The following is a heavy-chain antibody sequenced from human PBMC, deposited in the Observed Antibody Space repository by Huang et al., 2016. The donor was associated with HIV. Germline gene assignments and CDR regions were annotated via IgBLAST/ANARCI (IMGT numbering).Heavy chain of an antibody. J-gene: IGHJ4*02. CDR2: ISCFNGNT. D-gene: IGHD6-19*01. V-gene: IGHV1-18*01. Sequence: QVQLVQSGPEVQKPGASVRVSCKASGYTFTNYGITWVRQAPGQGLEWLGWISCFNGNTNYTQKLQGRVTMTTDTSTTTAYMELRSLRSDDTAMYFCARGYGTGWSYDREDYWGQATLVTVSS. CDR1: GYTFTNYG. CDR3: ARGYGTGWSYDREDY.